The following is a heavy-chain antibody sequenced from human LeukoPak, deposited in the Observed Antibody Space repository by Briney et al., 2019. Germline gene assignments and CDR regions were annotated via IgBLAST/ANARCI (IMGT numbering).Heavy chain of an antibody. V-gene: IGHV1-46*01. D-gene: IGHD2-21*02. CDR3: ARDSGFINHDIVVVTANDLDY. J-gene: IGHJ4*02. Sequence: ASVKVSCKASGYTFTSYYMHWVRQAPGQGLEWMGIINPSGGSTSYAQKFQGRVTMTRDTSTSTVYMELSSLRSEDTAVYYCARDSGFINHDIVVVTANDLDYWGQGTLVTVSS. CDR2: INPSGGST. CDR1: GYTFTSYY.